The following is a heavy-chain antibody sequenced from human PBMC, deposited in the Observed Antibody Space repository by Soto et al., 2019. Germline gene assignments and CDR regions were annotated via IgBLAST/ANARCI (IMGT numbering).Heavy chain of an antibody. J-gene: IGHJ4*02. V-gene: IGHV3-23*01. CDR1: GFPFNNDF. CDR3: AKGNTLDWFLSPIAH. Sequence: EVQLLDSGGDLVKPGGSLRLSCAASGFPFNNDFMTWVRQAPGKGLEWVSAISGSGGSTYTADSVKGRFTVSRDNSKNTLYLQMDSLRAEDTAVYYCAKGNTLDWFLSPIAHWGQGTLVTVSS. D-gene: IGHD3-3*01. CDR2: ISGSGGST.